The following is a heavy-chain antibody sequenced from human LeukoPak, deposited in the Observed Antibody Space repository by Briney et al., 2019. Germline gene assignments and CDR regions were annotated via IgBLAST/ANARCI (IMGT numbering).Heavy chain of an antibody. Sequence: SETLSLTCTVSGGSISSYYWSWXRQPPGXXXXXXXYIYYSGXXXXXXXXXXXXTISXXTSXXXXSLKLXSVTAADTAVYYCARQLTGGSGSFDPWGQGTLVTVSS. D-gene: IGHD3-10*01. V-gene: IGHV4-59*01. J-gene: IGHJ5*02. CDR1: GGSISSYY. CDR2: IYYSGXX. CDR3: ARQLTGGSGSFDP.